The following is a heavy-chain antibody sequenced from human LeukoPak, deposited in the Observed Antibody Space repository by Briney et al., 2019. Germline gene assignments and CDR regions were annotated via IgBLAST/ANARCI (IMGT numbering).Heavy chain of an antibody. D-gene: IGHD3-9*01. J-gene: IGHJ4*02. V-gene: IGHV3-23*01. CDR2: ISSGDRT. CDR3: AKDATASPYFHWFDN. Sequence: GSLRLSCAASGFTFSSYAMNWVRQAPGKGLEWVAGISSGDRTFHAESVKGRFTISRDKSKDTLYLQMNSLRAEDTAVYYCAKDATASPYFHWFDNWGQGTQVIVSS. CDR1: GFTFSSYA.